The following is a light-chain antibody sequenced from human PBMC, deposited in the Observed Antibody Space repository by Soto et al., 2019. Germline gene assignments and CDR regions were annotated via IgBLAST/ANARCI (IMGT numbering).Light chain of an antibody. J-gene: IGKJ1*01. Sequence: EIVLTQSPGTLSLSPGERATLSCRASQSVSSAYLAWYQHKPGQPPTLLIYAASSRVTGIPDRFSGSGSWTDFTLTISRLEPEDCSVYYCQQYGSSSTWTFGQGTKVEIK. V-gene: IGKV3-20*01. CDR1: QSVSSAY. CDR3: QQYGSSSTWT. CDR2: AAS.